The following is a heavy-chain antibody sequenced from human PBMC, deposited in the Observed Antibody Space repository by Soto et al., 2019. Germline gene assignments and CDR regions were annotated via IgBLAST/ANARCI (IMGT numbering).Heavy chain of an antibody. CDR1: GYTFTGYY. Sequence: QMQLVQSGAEARKPGASVKVSCKTSGYTFTGYYLNWVRQAPGRGLEWVGWINPKTGDTNNAQKLQGRVTMPTDTSSSTGYMELSGLKSAHTAVYYCVTGDHLGRWGQGTRVTVSS. J-gene: IGHJ4*02. CDR3: VTGDHLGR. V-gene: IGHV1-2*02. CDR2: INPKTGDT.